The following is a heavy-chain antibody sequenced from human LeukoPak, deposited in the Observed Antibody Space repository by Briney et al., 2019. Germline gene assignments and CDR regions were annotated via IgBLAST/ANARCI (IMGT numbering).Heavy chain of an antibody. J-gene: IGHJ4*02. V-gene: IGHV1-69*04. CDR1: GGTFSSYA. Sequence: ASVTVFCKASGGTFSSYAISWVRQAPGQGLEWMGRIIPILGIANYAQKFQGRVTITADKSTSTAYMELSSLRSEDTAVYYCARDHSGHLDYWGQGTLVTVSS. CDR2: IIPILGIA. CDR3: ARDHSGHLDY. D-gene: IGHD7-27*01.